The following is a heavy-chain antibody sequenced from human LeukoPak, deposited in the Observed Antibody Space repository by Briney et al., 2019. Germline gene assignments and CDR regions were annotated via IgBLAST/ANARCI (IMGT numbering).Heavy chain of an antibody. V-gene: IGHV3-30*03. J-gene: IGHJ5*02. Sequence: GGSLRLSCAASGFTFSSYSINWVRQAPGKGLEWVAIISYDGSNEYYADSVKGRFTISRDNSKNTLYLQMNSLRAEDTAVYYCARGWGSSWYNWFDPWGQGTLVTVSS. CDR3: ARGWGSSWYNWFDP. CDR1: GFTFSSYS. D-gene: IGHD6-13*01. CDR2: ISYDGSNE.